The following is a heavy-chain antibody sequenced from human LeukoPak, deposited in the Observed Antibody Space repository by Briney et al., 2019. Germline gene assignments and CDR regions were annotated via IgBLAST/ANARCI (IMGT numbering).Heavy chain of an antibody. Sequence: PSETLSLTCTVSGGSISTYSWNWIRQPPGKGLEWIGRIYTSGTTNYNPSLGSRVTISVDTSINQLSLKLSSVTAADTAVDYCARRVQEARSIGSANWLDPWGQGILVTVSS. CDR1: GGSISTYS. CDR3: ARRVQEARSIGSANWLDP. J-gene: IGHJ5*02. CDR2: IYTSGTT. D-gene: IGHD3-10*01. V-gene: IGHV4-4*09.